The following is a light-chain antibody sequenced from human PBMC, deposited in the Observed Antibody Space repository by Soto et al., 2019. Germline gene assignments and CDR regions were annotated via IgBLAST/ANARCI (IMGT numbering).Light chain of an antibody. V-gene: IGKV3-20*01. CDR2: GAS. CDR3: QQYGSSPMT. J-gene: IGKJ1*01. Sequence: ESGLTQSPGTLSLSTGERATLSCSASQSVSNNYVAWYQQKPGQAPRLLIYGASSRATGIPDRFSGSGSGTDFTLTISRLEPEDFAVYYCQQYGSSPMTFGQGTKVDI. CDR1: QSVSNNY.